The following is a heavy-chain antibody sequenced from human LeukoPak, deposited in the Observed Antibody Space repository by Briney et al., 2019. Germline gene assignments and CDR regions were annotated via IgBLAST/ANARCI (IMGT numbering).Heavy chain of an antibody. Sequence: GRSLRLSGAPSGFTFSRHGMHWVRQAPGKGLEWVAIISNDGSRKYYAHSVEGRFTISRDNSKNTLYLQMNSLRAEDTAVYYCAKDDVWFGGVLDYWGQGTLVTVSS. D-gene: IGHD3-10*01. CDR2: ISNDGSRK. CDR3: AKDDVWFGGVLDY. CDR1: GFTFSRHG. V-gene: IGHV3-30*18. J-gene: IGHJ4*02.